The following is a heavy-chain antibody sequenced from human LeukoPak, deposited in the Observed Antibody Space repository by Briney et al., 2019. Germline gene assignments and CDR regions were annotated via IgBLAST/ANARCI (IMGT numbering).Heavy chain of an antibody. V-gene: IGHV4-59*08. CDR2: IYYSGST. D-gene: IGHD6-19*01. CDR3: ASSLNSSGWQN. CDR1: GGSISSYY. Sequence: TSETLSLTCTVSGGSISSYYWSWIRQPPGKGLEWIGYIYYSGSTNYNPSLKSRVTISVDTSKNQFSLKLSSVTAAGTAVYYCASSLNSSGWQNWGQGTLVTVSS. J-gene: IGHJ4*02.